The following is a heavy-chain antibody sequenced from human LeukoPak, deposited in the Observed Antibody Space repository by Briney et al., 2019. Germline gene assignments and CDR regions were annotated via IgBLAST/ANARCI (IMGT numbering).Heavy chain of an antibody. CDR1: GFPFSGYG. D-gene: IGHD4-17*01. CDR2: ISYDGSNI. J-gene: IGHJ4*02. V-gene: IGHV3-30*03. Sequence: PGGSLRLSCAASGFPFSGYGMHWVRQAPGKGLEWVSVISYDGSNIYYTDSVKGRFIISRDNSKNTLYLQMNSLRAEDTAVYYCARGGDYGDYFDYWGQGTLVTVSS. CDR3: ARGGDYGDYFDY.